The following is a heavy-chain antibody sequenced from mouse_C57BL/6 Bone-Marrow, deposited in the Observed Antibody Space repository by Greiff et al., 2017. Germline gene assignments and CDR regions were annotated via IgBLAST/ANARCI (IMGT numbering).Heavy chain of an antibody. Sequence: VQLQQSGAELVKPGASVKISCKASGYAFSSYWMNWVKQRPGKGLEWIGQIYPGDGDTNYNGKFKGKATLTADKSSSTAYMQLSSLTSEDSAVYFCARRDYGNPWFAYWGQGTLVTVSA. D-gene: IGHD2-1*01. CDR1: GYAFSSYW. CDR2: IYPGDGDT. CDR3: ARRDYGNPWFAY. V-gene: IGHV1-80*01. J-gene: IGHJ3*01.